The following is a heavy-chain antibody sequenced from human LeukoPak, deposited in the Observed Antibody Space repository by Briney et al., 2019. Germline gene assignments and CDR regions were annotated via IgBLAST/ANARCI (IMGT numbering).Heavy chain of an antibody. V-gene: IGHV3-23*01. D-gene: IGHD4-11*01. Sequence: GGSLRLSCAASGFTFSSYAMSWVRQAPGKGLEWVSAISGSGGSTYYADSVKGRFTISRDNSKNTLYLQMNSLRAEDTAVYYCAKGSYSNYDLYLIDYYGMDVWGQGTTVTVSS. CDR3: AKGSYSNYDLYLIDYYGMDV. CDR2: ISGSGGST. CDR1: GFTFSSYA. J-gene: IGHJ6*02.